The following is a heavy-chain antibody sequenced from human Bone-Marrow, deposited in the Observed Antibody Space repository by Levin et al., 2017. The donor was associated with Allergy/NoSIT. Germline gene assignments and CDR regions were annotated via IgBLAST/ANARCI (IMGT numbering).Heavy chain of an antibody. V-gene: IGHV3-23*01. Sequence: LSLTCAASGVLFSAYTMNWVRQAPGKGLEWVSSISGSGIGSYYADSVKGRFTVSRDNSNSTVHLQMNSLRAEDTAIYFCAKGKGAAAGMAGALDSWGQGTLVTVSS. CDR1: GVLFSAYT. CDR2: ISGSGIGS. J-gene: IGHJ3*02. CDR3: AKGKGAAAGMAGALDS. D-gene: IGHD6-25*01.